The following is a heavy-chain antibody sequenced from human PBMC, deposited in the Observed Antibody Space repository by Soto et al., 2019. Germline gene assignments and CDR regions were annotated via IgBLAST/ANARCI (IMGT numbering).Heavy chain of an antibody. D-gene: IGHD4-4*01. J-gene: IGHJ6*03. Sequence: GGSLRLSCAASGFTFSNAWMSWVRQAPGKGLEWVGRIKSKTDGGTTDYAAPVKGRFTISRDDSKNTLYLQMNSLKTEDTAVYYCTGDLYSNYPNYYYYYYMDVWGKGTTVTVSS. CDR2: IKSKTDGGTT. V-gene: IGHV3-15*01. CDR1: GFTFSNAW. CDR3: TGDLYSNYPNYYYYYYMDV.